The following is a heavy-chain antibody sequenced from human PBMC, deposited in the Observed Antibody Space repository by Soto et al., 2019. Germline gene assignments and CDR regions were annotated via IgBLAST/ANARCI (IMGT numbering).Heavy chain of an antibody. CDR1: GGSVSSGSYY. D-gene: IGHD6-19*01. CDR2: IYYSGST. J-gene: IGHJ5*02. CDR3: ARVRVVAGGFDP. Sequence: SETLSLTCTVSGGSVSSGSYYWSWIRQPPGKGLEWIGYIYYSGSTNYNPSLKSRVTISVDTSKKQFSLKLSSVTAADTAGYYCARVRVVAGGFDPWGQGTLVTVSS. V-gene: IGHV4-61*01.